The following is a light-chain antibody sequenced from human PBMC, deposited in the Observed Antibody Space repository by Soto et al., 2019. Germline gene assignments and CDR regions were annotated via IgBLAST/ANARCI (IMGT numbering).Light chain of an antibody. CDR1: QSISSW. CDR2: AAS. CDR3: QQSYTTPIT. V-gene: IGKV1-39*01. Sequence: DSQVTHSHSTLSASVGHRFTISCRASQSISSWLAWYQQKPGKAPNLLVYAASSLQSGVPSRFTGSGYGTDFNLTISSLQTEDFATYFCQQSYTTPITFGQGTRLEI. J-gene: IGKJ5*01.